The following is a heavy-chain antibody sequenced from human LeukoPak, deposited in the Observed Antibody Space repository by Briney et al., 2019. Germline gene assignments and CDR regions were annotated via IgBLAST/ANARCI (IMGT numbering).Heavy chain of an antibody. V-gene: IGHV4-34*01. J-gene: IGHJ4*02. Sequence: SETLSLTCAVYGGSFSGYYWSWIRQPPGKGLEWVGEINHSGSTKYNPSLKSRLTILVDTSKNQLSLKLGSVTAADTAVYFCARLGDTGSSSWRFDYWGQGSLVTVSS. CDR2: INHSGST. CDR1: GGSFSGYY. D-gene: IGHD6-13*01. CDR3: ARLGDTGSSSWRFDY.